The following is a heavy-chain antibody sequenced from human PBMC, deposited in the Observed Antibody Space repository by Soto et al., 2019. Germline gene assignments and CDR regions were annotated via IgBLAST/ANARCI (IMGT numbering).Heavy chain of an antibody. CDR3: ASDPYYYASGF. J-gene: IGHJ4*02. CDR1: GLRFIDHD. V-gene: IGHV3-11*01. Sequence: WGSLRLSCAASGLRFIDHDMTWSRQAPGKGLEWVSKISGDATTTYYADSVKGRFTVSRDNAKNSVYLQMNSLRAEDTAVYYCASDPYYYASGFWGQGTLVTVSS. CDR2: ISGDATTT. D-gene: IGHD3-10*01.